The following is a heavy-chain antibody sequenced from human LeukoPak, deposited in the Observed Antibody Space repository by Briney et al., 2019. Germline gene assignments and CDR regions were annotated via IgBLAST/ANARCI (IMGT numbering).Heavy chain of an antibody. Sequence: GGSLRLSCAASGFTFSSYSMNWVRQAPGKGLAWFTSISSSSSYIYYADSVKGRFTISRDNAKNSLYLQMNSLRAEDTAVYYCARDSIAAAGGDAFDIWGQGTMVTVSS. D-gene: IGHD6-13*01. J-gene: IGHJ3*02. CDR3: ARDSIAAAGGDAFDI. CDR2: ISSSSSYI. V-gene: IGHV3-21*01. CDR1: GFTFSSYS.